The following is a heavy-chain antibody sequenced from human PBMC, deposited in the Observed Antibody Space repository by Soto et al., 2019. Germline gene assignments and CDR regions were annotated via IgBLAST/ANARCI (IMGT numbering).Heavy chain of an antibody. J-gene: IGHJ6*02. CDR2: INAGSGNT. CDR3: ARTDCSSTSCYNYYYYGMDV. V-gene: IGHV1-3*01. CDR1: GYSFTTYA. D-gene: IGHD2-2*01. Sequence: GASVKVSCKSSGYSFTTYAIHWVRQAPGQRLQWMGWINAGSGNTKYSQKFQGRVTITRDTSATTAYMELSSLRSEDSAVFYCARTDCSSTSCYNYYYYGMDVWGQGTTVTVS.